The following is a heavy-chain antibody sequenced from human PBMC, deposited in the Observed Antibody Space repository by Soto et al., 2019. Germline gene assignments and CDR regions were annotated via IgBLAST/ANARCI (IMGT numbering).Heavy chain of an antibody. CDR2: IIPIFGTA. Sequence: QVQLVQSGAEVKKPGSSVKVSCKASGGTFSSYAISWVRQAPGQGLEWMGGIIPIFGTANYAQKFQVRVTITADESTSTAYMELSSLRSEDTAVYYCAAVGYCSGGSCYEDYYYYYGMDVWGQGTTVTVSS. CDR3: AAVGYCSGGSCYEDYYYYYGMDV. V-gene: IGHV1-69*01. CDR1: GGTFSSYA. J-gene: IGHJ6*02. D-gene: IGHD2-15*01.